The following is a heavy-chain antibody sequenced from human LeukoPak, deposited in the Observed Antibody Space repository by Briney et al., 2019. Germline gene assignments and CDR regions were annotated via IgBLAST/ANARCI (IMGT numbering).Heavy chain of an antibody. V-gene: IGHV3-43D*03. J-gene: IGHJ4*02. CDR1: GFTFENFA. Sequence: TGGSLRLSCAASGFTFENFAMNWVRQGPGKGPEWVSLISGDGGSTFYADSVKGRFIISRDNSRNSLYLQMNSLRAEDTALYYLKKGRGGGSGGWVWGLEPLVTVPS. D-gene: IGHD2-15*01. CDR3: KKGRGGGSGGWV. CDR2: ISGDGGST.